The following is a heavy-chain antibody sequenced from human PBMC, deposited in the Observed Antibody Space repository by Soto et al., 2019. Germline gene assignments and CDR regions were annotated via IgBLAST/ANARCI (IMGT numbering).Heavy chain of an antibody. Sequence: QVQLVQSGAEVKKPGSSVKVSCKASGGTFSSNAISWVRQAPGQGLEWMGGIIPILGTANYAQKVQGRVTITADKSTSTAYMELSSLRSEDTAVYYCARGGLRWGSLTGYYVFDQWGQGTPVTVSS. CDR3: ARGGLRWGSLTGYYVFDQ. V-gene: IGHV1-69*06. CDR1: GGTFSSNA. CDR2: IIPILGTA. J-gene: IGHJ4*02. D-gene: IGHD3-9*01.